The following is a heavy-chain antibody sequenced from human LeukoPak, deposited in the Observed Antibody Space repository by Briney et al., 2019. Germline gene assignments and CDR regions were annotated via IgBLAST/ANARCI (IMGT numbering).Heavy chain of an antibody. V-gene: IGHV4-4*02. J-gene: IGHJ3*02. D-gene: IGHD3-16*01. CDR3: ASGIMITFGGVIAFDI. Sequence: SGTLSLTCAVSGGSISSSNWWSWVRQPPGKGLEWIGEIYHSGSTNYNPSLKSRVTISVDTSKNQFSLKLSSVTAADTAVYYCASGIMITFGGVIAFDIWGQGTMVTVSS. CDR2: IYHSGST. CDR1: GGSISSSNW.